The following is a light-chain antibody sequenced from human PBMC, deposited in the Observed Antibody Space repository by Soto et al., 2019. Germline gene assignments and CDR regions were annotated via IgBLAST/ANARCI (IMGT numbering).Light chain of an antibody. CDR2: DVS. J-gene: IGLJ2*01. Sequence: QSALTQPASVSGSPGQSITISCTGTSSDVGGYNYVSWSLQHPGKAPKLMIYDVSNRPSGVSNRFSGSKSCNTASLTISGLQAEDEADYYCSSYTSSSTVVFGGGTKLTV. CDR3: SSYTSSSTVV. CDR1: SSDVGGYNY. V-gene: IGLV2-14*01.